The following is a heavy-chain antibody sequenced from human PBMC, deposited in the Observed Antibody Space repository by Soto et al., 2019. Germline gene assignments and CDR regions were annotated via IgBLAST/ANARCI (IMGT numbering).Heavy chain of an antibody. J-gene: IGHJ4*02. Sequence: PSETLSLTCTVSGGSISSYYWSWIRQPPGKGLEWIGYIYYSGSTNYNPSLKSRVTISVDTSKNQFSLKLSSVTAADTAVYYCARVKRDYYDSREFDYWGQGTLVTVSS. V-gene: IGHV4-59*01. CDR1: GGSISSYY. CDR2: IYYSGST. CDR3: ARVKRDYYDSREFDY. D-gene: IGHD3-22*01.